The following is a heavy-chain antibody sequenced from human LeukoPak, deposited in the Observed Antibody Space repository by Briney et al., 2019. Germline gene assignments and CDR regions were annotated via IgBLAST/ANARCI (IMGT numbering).Heavy chain of an antibody. Sequence: PGGSLRLSCSASGFTFSSYAMHWVRQAPGKGLEYVSAISSNGGSTYYADSVKGRFTISRDNSKNTLYLQMSSLRAEDTAVYYCLKGGGQYCSSTSCYGDDYWGQGTLVTVSS. CDR3: LKGGGQYCSSTSCYGDDY. D-gene: IGHD2-2*01. V-gene: IGHV3-64D*06. CDR2: ISSNGGST. J-gene: IGHJ4*02. CDR1: GFTFSSYA.